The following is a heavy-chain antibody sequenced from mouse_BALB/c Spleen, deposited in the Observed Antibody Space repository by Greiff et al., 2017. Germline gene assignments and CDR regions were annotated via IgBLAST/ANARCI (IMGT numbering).Heavy chain of an antibody. V-gene: IGHV2-9*02. Sequence: VMLVESGPGLVAPSQSLSITCTVSGFSLTSYGVHWVRQPPGKGLEWLGVIWAGGSTNYNSALMSRLSISKDNSKSQVFLKMNSLQTDDTAMYYCARWVLRGAWFAYWGQGTLVTVSA. CDR3: ARWVLRGAWFAY. CDR2: IWAGGST. D-gene: IGHD2-3*01. CDR1: GFSLTSYG. J-gene: IGHJ3*01.